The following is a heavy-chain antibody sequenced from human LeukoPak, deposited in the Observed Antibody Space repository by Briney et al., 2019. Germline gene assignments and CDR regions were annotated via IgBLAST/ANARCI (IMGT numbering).Heavy chain of an antibody. D-gene: IGHD2-8*01. CDR2: INHSGST. V-gene: IGHV4-34*01. CDR1: GGSFSGYY. CDR3: ARARRYCTNGVCYTWGNWFDP. J-gene: IGHJ5*02. Sequence: PSETLSLTCAVYGGSFSGYYWSWLRQPPGKGLEWIGEINHSGSTNYNPSLKSRVTISVDTSKNQFSLKLSSVTAADTAAYYCARARRYCTNGVCYTWGNWFDPWGQGTLVTVSS.